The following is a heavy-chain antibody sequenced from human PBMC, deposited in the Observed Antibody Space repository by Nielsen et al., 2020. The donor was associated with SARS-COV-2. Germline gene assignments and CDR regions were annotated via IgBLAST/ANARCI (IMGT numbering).Heavy chain of an antibody. CDR1: GFTFSSYA. CDR2: ISGSGGST. Sequence: GGSLRLSCAASGFTFSSYAMSWVRQAPGKGLEWVSAISGSGGSTYYADSVKGRFTISRDNSKNTLYLQMNSLRAEDTAVYYCARGPLDTAMEKGGFDYWGQGTLVTVSS. J-gene: IGHJ4*02. V-gene: IGHV3-23*01. D-gene: IGHD5-18*01. CDR3: ARGPLDTAMEKGGFDY.